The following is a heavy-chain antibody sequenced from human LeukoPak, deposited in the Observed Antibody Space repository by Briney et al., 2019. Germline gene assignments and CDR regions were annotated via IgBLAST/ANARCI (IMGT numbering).Heavy chain of an antibody. CDR3: ARDRGYYGSGSYHQFDY. Sequence: SETLSLACTVSGGSISSYYWSWIRQPPGKGLEWIGYIYYSGSTNYNPSLKSRVTISVDTSKNQFSLKLSSVTAADTAVYYCARDRGYYGSGSYHQFDYWGQGTLVTVSS. CDR2: IYYSGST. D-gene: IGHD3-10*01. CDR1: GGSISSYY. J-gene: IGHJ4*02. V-gene: IGHV4-59*01.